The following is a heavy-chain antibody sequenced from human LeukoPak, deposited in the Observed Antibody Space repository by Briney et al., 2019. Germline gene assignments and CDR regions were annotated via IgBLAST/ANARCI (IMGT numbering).Heavy chain of an antibody. J-gene: IGHJ4*02. Sequence: ASVKVSFKASGYTFTGYYIHWVRQAPGQGLEWMGWINPDSGATNYAQRFQGRVTMTRDTSISTAYMELSGLRSDDTAVYYCARDLGINYGESFDYWGQGTLVTVSS. V-gene: IGHV1-2*02. CDR3: ARDLGINYGESFDY. D-gene: IGHD4-17*01. CDR1: GYTFTGYY. CDR2: INPDSGAT.